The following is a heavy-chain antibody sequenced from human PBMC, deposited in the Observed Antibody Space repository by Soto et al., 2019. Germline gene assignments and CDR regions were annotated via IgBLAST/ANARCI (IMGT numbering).Heavy chain of an antibody. V-gene: IGHV1-69*01. D-gene: IGHD1-26*01. CDR3: ARDSNTGSNYFAH. Sequence: QVQLVQSGAEVKKPGSSVKVSCKASGGTFSTYAFSWVRQAPGQGFEWMGGIIPLFGTPNYAQKFQGKVTITADESTSTAHMELSSLKSEDTAVYFCARDSNTGSNYFAHGGQGTLVTVSS. CDR1: GGTFSTYA. J-gene: IGHJ4*02. CDR2: IIPLFGTP.